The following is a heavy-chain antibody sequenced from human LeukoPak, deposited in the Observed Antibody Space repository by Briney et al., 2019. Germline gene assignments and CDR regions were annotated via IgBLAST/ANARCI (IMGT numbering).Heavy chain of an antibody. CDR1: GFTFSSYW. J-gene: IGHJ1*01. Sequence: GGSLRLSCAAPGFTFSSYWMHWVRQAPGKGLVWVSRINADGSSTSYADSVKGRFTISRDNAKNTLYLQMNSLRAEDTAVYYCARGSSSPESFPHWGQRTLVTAYS. CDR2: INADGSST. D-gene: IGHD6-6*01. V-gene: IGHV3-74*01. CDR3: ARGSSSPESFPH.